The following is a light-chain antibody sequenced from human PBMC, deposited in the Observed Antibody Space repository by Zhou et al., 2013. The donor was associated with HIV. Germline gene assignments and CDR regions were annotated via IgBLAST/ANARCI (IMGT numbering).Light chain of an antibody. CDR2: GAS. CDR1: QAITPW. CDR3: QKYNSAPLT. V-gene: IGKV1-27*01. J-gene: IGKJ4*01. Sequence: IQMTQSPYSVAASVGDRVTITCRASQAITPWLAWYQQKPGKGPNLLIYGASTLQSGVPSRFSGSGSGTDFTLTITSLQPEDAATYYCQKYNSAPLTFGGGTKVEIK.